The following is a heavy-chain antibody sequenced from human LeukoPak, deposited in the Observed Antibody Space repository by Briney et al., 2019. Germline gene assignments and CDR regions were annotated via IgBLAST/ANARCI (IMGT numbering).Heavy chain of an antibody. V-gene: IGHV1-69*13. CDR3: ARDLGYCSGNRCYRNWFDP. CDR1: GGTFNNFG. Sequence: SVKVSCKASGGTFNNFGISWVRQAPGQGLEWMGVIIPILTTTHYAQKFKGRVTIIADESTSTASLELSSLTSEDTAVYYCARDLGYCSGNRCYRNWFDPWGQGTLVTVSS. J-gene: IGHJ5*02. D-gene: IGHD2-2*03. CDR2: IIPILTTT.